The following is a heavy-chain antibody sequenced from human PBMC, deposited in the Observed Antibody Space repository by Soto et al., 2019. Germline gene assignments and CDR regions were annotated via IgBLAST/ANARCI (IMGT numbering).Heavy chain of an antibody. CDR3: ARLADGYNIDY. CDR1: VESISSSDYY. J-gene: IGHJ4*02. Sequence: PSETLSLTCTVSVESISSSDYYWGWIRQPPGKGLYWIGNIYYSGSTSYNASLKSRVTISVDTSKNQFSLKLTSVTAADTAIYYCARLADGYNIDYWGQGTLVTVSS. D-gene: IGHD5-12*01. CDR2: IYYSGST. V-gene: IGHV4-39*01.